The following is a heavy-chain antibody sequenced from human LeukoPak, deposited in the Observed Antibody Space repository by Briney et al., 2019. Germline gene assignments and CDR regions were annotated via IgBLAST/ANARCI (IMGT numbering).Heavy chain of an antibody. D-gene: IGHD1-26*01. CDR3: ARVPPSVGEATSEYFQD. CDR1: GFTFSTYW. V-gene: IGHV3-74*01. J-gene: IGHJ1*01. CDR2: INTDGSIT. Sequence: PGGSLRLSCAASGFTFSTYWMHWVRQAPGKGLLWVSRINTDGSITNYADSVKGRFTISRDNAKNTLYLQINSLRSEDTAVYYCARVPPSVGEATSEYFQDWGQGTLVTVSS.